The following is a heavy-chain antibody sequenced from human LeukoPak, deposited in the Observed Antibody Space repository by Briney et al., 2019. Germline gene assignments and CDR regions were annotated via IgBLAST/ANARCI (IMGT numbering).Heavy chain of an antibody. CDR2: IFPSSDEI. CDR1: GFTFSTFA. CDR3: ATYRQVLLPFES. V-gene: IGHV3-23*01. J-gene: IGHJ4*02. D-gene: IGHD2-8*02. Sequence: GGSLRLSCAASGFTFSTFAMIWVRQPPGKGLEWVSSIFPSSDEIHYADSVRGRFTISRDNSKSTLSLQMNSLRAEDTAIYYRATYRQVLLPFESWGQGTLVTVSS.